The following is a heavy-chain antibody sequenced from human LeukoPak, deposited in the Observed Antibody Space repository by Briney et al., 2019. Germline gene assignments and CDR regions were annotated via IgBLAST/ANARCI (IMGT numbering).Heavy chain of an antibody. CDR2: INHSGST. CDR1: GGSFSGYY. V-gene: IGHV4-34*01. D-gene: IGHD6-19*01. CDR3: ARGRGHYSSGSFDP. J-gene: IGHJ5*02. Sequence: PSETLSLTCAVYGGSFSGYYWSWIRQPPGKGLEWIGEINHSGSTNYNPSLKSRVTISVDTSKNQFSLKLSSVTAADTAVYYCARGRGHYSSGSFDPWGQGTLVTVSS.